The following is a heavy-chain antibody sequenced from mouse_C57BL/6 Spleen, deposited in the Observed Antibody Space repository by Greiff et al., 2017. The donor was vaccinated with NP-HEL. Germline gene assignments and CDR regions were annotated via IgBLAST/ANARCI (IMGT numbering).Heavy chain of an antibody. CDR3: ARDQGPYYYGTAWFAY. V-gene: IGHV5-4*01. CDR1: GFTFSSYA. D-gene: IGHD1-1*01. Sequence: EVQLVESGGGLVKPGGSLKLSCAASGFTFSSYAMSWVRQTPEKRLEWVATISDGGSYTYYPDNVKGRFTISRDNAKNNLYLQMSHLKSEDTAMYYCARDQGPYYYGTAWFAYWGQGTLVTVSA. J-gene: IGHJ3*01. CDR2: ISDGGSYT.